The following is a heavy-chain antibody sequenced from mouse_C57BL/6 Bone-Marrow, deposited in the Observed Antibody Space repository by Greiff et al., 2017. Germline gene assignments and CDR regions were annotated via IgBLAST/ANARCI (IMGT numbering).Heavy chain of an antibody. Sequence: VQLQQSVAELVRPGASVKLSCTASGFTITNTYMHWVKQRPEQGLEWIGRIDPANGNTKYAPKFQGKTTITADTSSNTAYLQLSSLTSEDSDIYCWARGGSYDYDENDWGKGTTLTVSS. CDR3: ARGGSYDYDEND. J-gene: IGHJ2*01. CDR2: IDPANGNT. CDR1: GFTITNTY. V-gene: IGHV14-3*01. D-gene: IGHD2-4*01.